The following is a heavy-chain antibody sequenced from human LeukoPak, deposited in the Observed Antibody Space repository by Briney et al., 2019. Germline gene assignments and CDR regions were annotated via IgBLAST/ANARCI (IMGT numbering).Heavy chain of an antibody. D-gene: IGHD6-6*01. CDR3: ARAAVAARPGYFDY. J-gene: IGHJ4*02. Sequence: SETLSLTCTVSGGSISSHYWSWIRQPPGKGLEWIGYIYYSGSTNYNPSLKSRVTISVDTSKNQLSLKLSSVTAADTAVYYCARAAVAARPGYFDYWGQGTLVTVSS. CDR2: IYYSGST. CDR1: GGSISSHY. V-gene: IGHV4-59*11.